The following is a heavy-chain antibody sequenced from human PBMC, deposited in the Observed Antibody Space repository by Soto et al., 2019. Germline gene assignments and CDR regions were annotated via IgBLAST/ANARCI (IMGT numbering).Heavy chain of an antibody. CDR3: ARNRDFCSGTYCCRGSIYFYYLDV. J-gene: IGHJ6*03. D-gene: IGHD2-2*01. CDR2: INQHGSET. Sequence: EVHLVESGGGLVQPGGSLRLSCAASGFTFSGHWMSWVRQAPGKGLEWVAYINQHGSETFYVGSVKGRFTISRDNATNARAMQMNSLRADDTALDYCARNRDFCSGTYCCRGSIYFYYLDVWGNGTTVTVSS. CDR1: GFTFSGHW. V-gene: IGHV3-7*01.